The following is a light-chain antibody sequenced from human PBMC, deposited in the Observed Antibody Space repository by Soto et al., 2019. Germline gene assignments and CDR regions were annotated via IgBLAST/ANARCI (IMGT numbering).Light chain of an antibody. CDR2: AAS. J-gene: IGKJ5*01. Sequence: DIQMTQSPSSLSASVGDTVTITCRASQSISTYINWYQEKPGKAPKLLIHAASILQSGVPSRFSGSGSGTDFTLTISSLQPEDFATYYCQQSYSTPPLTFGPGTRLEIK. V-gene: IGKV1-39*01. CDR1: QSISTY. CDR3: QQSYSTPPLT.